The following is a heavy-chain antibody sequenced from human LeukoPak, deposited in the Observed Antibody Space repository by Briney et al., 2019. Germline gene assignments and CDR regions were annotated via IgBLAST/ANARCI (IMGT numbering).Heavy chain of an antibody. D-gene: IGHD2-2*01. CDR2: IIPIFGTA. CDR3: AREGYPRHLSYYYYYMDV. V-gene: IGHV1-69*05. CDR1: GGTFSSYA. J-gene: IGHJ6*03. Sequence: ASVKVSCKASGGTFSSYAISWVRQAPGQGLEWMGGIIPIFGTANYAQKFQGRVTITTDESTSTAYMELSSLRSEDTAVYYCAREGYPRHLSYYYYYMDVWGKGTTVTVSS.